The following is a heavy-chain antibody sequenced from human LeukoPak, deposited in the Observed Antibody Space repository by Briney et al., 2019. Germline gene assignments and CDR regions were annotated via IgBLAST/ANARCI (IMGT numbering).Heavy chain of an antibody. J-gene: IGHJ4*02. CDR3: AKDRPRSGWFFDS. V-gene: IGHV3-23*01. CDR1: GFTFSSYA. Sequence: PGGSLRLSCAASGFTFSSYAMGWVRQAPGKGLEWVSCILNSGSSTYYADSVKGRFTISRDNSKNTLYLQMNSLRSDDTAVCYCAKDRPRSGWFFDSWGQGTLVTVSS. CDR2: ILNSGSST. D-gene: IGHD6-19*01.